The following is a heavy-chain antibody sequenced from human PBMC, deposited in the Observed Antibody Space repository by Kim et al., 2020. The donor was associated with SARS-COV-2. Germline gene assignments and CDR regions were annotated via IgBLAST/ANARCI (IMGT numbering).Heavy chain of an antibody. CDR1: GFTFSSYA. CDR3: ARAGDYGDYGLDAFDI. V-gene: IGHV3-30-3*01. CDR2: ISYDGSNK. Sequence: GGSLRLSCAASGFTFSSYAMHWVRQAPGKGLEWVAVISYDGSNKYYADSVKGRFTISRDNSKNTLYLQMNSLRAEDTAVYYCARAGDYGDYGLDAFDIWG. D-gene: IGHD4-17*01. J-gene: IGHJ3*02.